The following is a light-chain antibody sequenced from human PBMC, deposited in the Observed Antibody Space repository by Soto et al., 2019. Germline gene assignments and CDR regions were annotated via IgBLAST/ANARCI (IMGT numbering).Light chain of an antibody. J-gene: IGLJ1*01. CDR3: CSYAGGSTFYV. Sequence: NEPGSGYGCSARSSTNHCTENSSDVGSYDLVSWYQQHPGKAPQLMIYEGSKRPSGVSNRFSGSKSGNTASLTISGLQAEDEADYYCCSYAGGSTFYVFGSGTKVTVL. CDR2: EGS. CDR1: SSDVGSYDL. V-gene: IGLV2-23*03.